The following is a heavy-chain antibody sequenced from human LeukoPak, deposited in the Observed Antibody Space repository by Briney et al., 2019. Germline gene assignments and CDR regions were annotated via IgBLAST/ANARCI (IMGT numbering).Heavy chain of an antibody. Sequence: GGSLRLSCAVSGFTFSDYWMTWVRQAPGKGLEWVANINEDGNEKNYLDSVKGRFTISRDNSKNMLYLQMNSLRAEDTAVYYCGKLGGLGASRDYWGQGTLATVSS. J-gene: IGHJ4*02. CDR2: INEDGNEK. CDR3: GKLGGLGASRDY. CDR1: GFTFSDYW. D-gene: IGHD3-16*01. V-gene: IGHV3-7*05.